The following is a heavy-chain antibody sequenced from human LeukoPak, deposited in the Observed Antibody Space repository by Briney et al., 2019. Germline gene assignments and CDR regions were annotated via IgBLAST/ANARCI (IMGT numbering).Heavy chain of an antibody. CDR2: ISGYTGNT. Sequence: GASVKVSCKASGYSFTNCGVNWVRQAPGQGLEWLGWISGYTGNTDYAQKFQGRVTMTTDTSTTTAYMELRSLRSDDTAVYYCARAPRVASTGRFDYWGQGTLVTVSS. CDR1: GYSFTNCG. J-gene: IGHJ4*02. V-gene: IGHV1-18*01. CDR3: ARAPRVASTGRFDY. D-gene: IGHD6-13*01.